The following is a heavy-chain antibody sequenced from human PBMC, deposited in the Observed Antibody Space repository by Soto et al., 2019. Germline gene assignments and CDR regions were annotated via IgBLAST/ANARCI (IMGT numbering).Heavy chain of an antibody. Sequence: SETLSLTCAVYGGSFSGYYWSWIRQPPGKGLEWIGEINHSGSTNYNPSLKSRVTISVDTSKNQFSLKLSSVTAADTAIYYCAGKIAVAGTWLGSLSWGQGTLVTVSS. CDR2: INHSGST. D-gene: IGHD6-19*01. V-gene: IGHV4-34*01. CDR3: AGKIAVAGTWLGSLS. J-gene: IGHJ4*02. CDR1: GGSFSGYY.